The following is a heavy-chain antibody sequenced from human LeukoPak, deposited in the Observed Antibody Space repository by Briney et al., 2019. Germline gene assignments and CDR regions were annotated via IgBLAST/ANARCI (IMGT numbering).Heavy chain of an antibody. J-gene: IGHJ4*02. CDR3: ARAQDYYFGSGGPGPFDY. CDR1: GFTFSSSD. D-gene: IGHD3-10*01. CDR2: IRHSDSNT. Sequence: GGSLRLSCAAFGFTFSSSDMSWVRQAPGSGLEWVSSIRHSDSNTYYADSVMGRFTISRDTSKNTLFLQMNSLKTEDTAVYYCARAQDYYFGSGGPGPFDYWGQGTLVTVSS. V-gene: IGHV3-23*05.